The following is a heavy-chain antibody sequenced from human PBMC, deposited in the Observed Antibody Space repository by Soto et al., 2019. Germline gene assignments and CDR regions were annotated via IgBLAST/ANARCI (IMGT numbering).Heavy chain of an antibody. D-gene: IGHD4-17*01. J-gene: IGHJ6*02. CDR2: IIPIFGTA. CDR3: ARDRSSTTVTTREIYYYYYGMDV. Sequence: QVQLVQSGAEVKKPGSSVKVSCKASGGTFSSYAISWVRQAPGQGLEWMGGIIPIFGTANYAQKFQGRVTITADESTSTAYMELRSLRSEDTAVYYCARDRSSTTVTTREIYYYYYGMDVWGQGTTVTVSS. V-gene: IGHV1-69*12. CDR1: GGTFSSYA.